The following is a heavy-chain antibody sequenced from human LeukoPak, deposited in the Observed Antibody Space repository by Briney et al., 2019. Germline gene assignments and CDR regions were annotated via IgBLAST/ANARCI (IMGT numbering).Heavy chain of an antibody. Sequence: GGSLRLSCVTSGFNFNIHAMSWVRQAPGKGLEWVSTIGGVAVSTDYADSVKGRFSFSRDDSKNTVYLQMNSLRVEDTAVYYCVKDQFPGNGIYDPFDKWGQGTLVTV. V-gene: IGHV3-23*01. J-gene: IGHJ3*02. CDR2: IGGVAVST. CDR1: GFNFNIHA. CDR3: VKDQFPGNGIYDPFDK. D-gene: IGHD2-8*01.